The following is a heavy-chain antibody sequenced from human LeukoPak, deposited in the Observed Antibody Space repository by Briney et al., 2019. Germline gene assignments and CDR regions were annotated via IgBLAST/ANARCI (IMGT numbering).Heavy chain of an antibody. CDR2: IYSSGST. CDR3: ARTSARGAQFDY. Sequence: SETLSLICSVSGGSISSYYWSWIRQAAGKGLEWIGRIYSSGSTNYNPSLKTRVTMSLDTSKNQFSLNLTTVTAADTAVYYCARTSARGAQFDYWGQGTLVTVSS. V-gene: IGHV4-4*07. D-gene: IGHD3-10*01. CDR1: GGSISSYY. J-gene: IGHJ4*02.